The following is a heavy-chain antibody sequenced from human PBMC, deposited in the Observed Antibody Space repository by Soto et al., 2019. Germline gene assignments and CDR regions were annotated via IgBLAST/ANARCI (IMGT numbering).Heavy chain of an antibody. CDR1: GFTFSSYA. CDR2: ISGSGGST. J-gene: IGHJ3*02. Sequence: EVQLLESGGGLVQPGGSLRLSCAASGFTFSSYAMSWVRQAPGKGLEWVSAISGSGGSTYYADSVKGRFTISRDNSKNKLNMQMNRLRAEDKAVYSSAKEYCSGGSCYPETAAFDIWGQGTMVTVSS. D-gene: IGHD2-15*01. V-gene: IGHV3-23*01. CDR3: AKEYCSGGSCYPETAAFDI.